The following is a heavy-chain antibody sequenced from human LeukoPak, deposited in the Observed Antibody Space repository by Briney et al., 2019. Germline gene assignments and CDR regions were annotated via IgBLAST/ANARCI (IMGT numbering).Heavy chain of an antibody. CDR1: GGSYSGYY. CDR3: ARRKIVVVNNWFDP. CDR2: INHSGST. Sequence: PSETLSLTCAVYGGSYSGYYWSWIRQPPGKGLEWIGEINHSGSTNYNPSLKSRVTISVDTSKNQFSLKLSSVTAADTAVYYCARRKIVVVNNWFDPWGQGTLVTVSS. V-gene: IGHV4-34*01. D-gene: IGHD3-22*01. J-gene: IGHJ5*02.